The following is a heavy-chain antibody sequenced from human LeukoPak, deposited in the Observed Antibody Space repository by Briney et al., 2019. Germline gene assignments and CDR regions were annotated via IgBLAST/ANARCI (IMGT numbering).Heavy chain of an antibody. CDR2: INHGGST. V-gene: IGHV4-34*01. CDR1: GGSFSGYY. D-gene: IGHD6-19*01. J-gene: IGHJ4*02. Sequence: SETLSLTCAVYGGSFSGYYWSWIRQPPGKGLEWIGEINHGGSTNYNPSLKSRVTISVDTSKNQFSLKLSSVTAADTAVYYCARDFEGLVHDYWGQGTLVTVSS. CDR3: ARDFEGLVHDY.